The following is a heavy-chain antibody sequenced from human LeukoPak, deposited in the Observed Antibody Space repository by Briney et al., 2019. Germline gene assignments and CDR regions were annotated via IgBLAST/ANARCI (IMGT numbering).Heavy chain of an antibody. V-gene: IGHV3-33*08. CDR3: ALVVVVAATPPYN. J-gene: IGHJ4*02. Sequence: GRSLRLSCAASGFTFSSYGMHWVRQAPGKGLEWVAVIWYGGSNKYYADSVKGRFTISRDNSKNTLYLQMNSLRAEDTAVYYCALVVVVAATPPYNWGQGTLVTVSS. CDR2: IWYGGSNK. CDR1: GFTFSSYG. D-gene: IGHD2-15*01.